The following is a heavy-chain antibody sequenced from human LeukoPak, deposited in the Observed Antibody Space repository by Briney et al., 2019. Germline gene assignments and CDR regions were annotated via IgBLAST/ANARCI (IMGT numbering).Heavy chain of an antibody. D-gene: IGHD6-19*01. CDR2: IKQDGSEK. Sequence: GGSLRLSCAASGFTFSNAWMSWVRQAPGKGLEWVANIKQDGSEKYYVDSVKGRFTISRDNAKNSLYLQMNSLSAEDTAVYYCARDFDFYSSGGVLGVWGQGTTVTVSS. V-gene: IGHV3-7*01. CDR3: ARDFDFYSSGGVLGV. CDR1: GFTFSNAW. J-gene: IGHJ6*02.